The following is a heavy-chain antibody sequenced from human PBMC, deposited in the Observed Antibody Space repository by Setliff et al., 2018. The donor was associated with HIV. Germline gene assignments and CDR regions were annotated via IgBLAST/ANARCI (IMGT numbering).Heavy chain of an antibody. CDR3: ARGKIPSWRLTMFDF. V-gene: IGHV1-8*02. D-gene: IGHD1-1*01. CDR1: GYTFTGYY. CDR2: INPGTGNT. Sequence: ASVKVSCKASGYTFTGYYMHWVRQAPGQGLEWMGWINPGTGNTGYPQNFSGRVTMTRNTSINTVYMELSSLRSEDTAIYFCARGKIPSWRLTMFDFWGQGTPVTVSS. J-gene: IGHJ4*02.